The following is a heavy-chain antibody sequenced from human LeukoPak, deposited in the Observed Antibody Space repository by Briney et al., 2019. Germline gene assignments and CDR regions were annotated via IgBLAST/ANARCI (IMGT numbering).Heavy chain of an antibody. CDR2: IYYSGST. Sequence: PSDTLSLTCTVSGGSISSGGYYWSCIRQHPGKGLEWIGYIYYSGSTYYNPSLKSRVTISVDTSKNQFSLKLSSVTAADTAVYYCAREPRITMVRGVIIGYFDYWGQGTLVTVSS. D-gene: IGHD3-10*01. CDR3: AREPRITMVRGVIIGYFDY. CDR1: GGSISSGGYY. J-gene: IGHJ4*02. V-gene: IGHV4-31*03.